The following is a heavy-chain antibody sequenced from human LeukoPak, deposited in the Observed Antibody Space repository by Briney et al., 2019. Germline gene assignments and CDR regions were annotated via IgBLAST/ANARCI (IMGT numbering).Heavy chain of an antibody. V-gene: IGHV3-21*01. CDR3: ARVYQGVAIFDGIDY. CDR2: ISRSSSYI. D-gene: IGHD3-3*01. CDR1: GFTFSSYS. Sequence: GGSLRLSCVASGFTFSSYSMNWVRQAPGKGLEWVSSISRSSSYINYADSLKGRFTISRDNAKNSVYLQMNSLRAEDTAVYYCARVYQGVAIFDGIDYWGQGTLVTVSS. J-gene: IGHJ4*02.